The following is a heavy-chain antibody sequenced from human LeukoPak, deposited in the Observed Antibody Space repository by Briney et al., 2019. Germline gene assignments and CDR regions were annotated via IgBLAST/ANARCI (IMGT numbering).Heavy chain of an antibody. D-gene: IGHD1-26*01. V-gene: IGHV1-18*01. CDR3: ATDLPTTPDYFDY. Sequence: ASVKVSCKASGYTFTSYGISWVRQAPGQGLEWMGWISCYNGNTNYAQKFQGRVTMTTDTSTSTAYMELRSLTSDDTAVYYCATDLPTTPDYFDYWGQGNLVTVSS. J-gene: IGHJ4*02. CDR1: GYTFTSYG. CDR2: ISCYNGNT.